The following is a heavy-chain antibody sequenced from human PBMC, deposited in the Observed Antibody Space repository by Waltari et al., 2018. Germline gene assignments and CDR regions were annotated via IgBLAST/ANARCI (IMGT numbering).Heavy chain of an antibody. CDR2: INPSGGST. CDR3: ALDTGALWMDV. D-gene: IGHD2-21*01. J-gene: IGHJ6*02. Sequence: QVQLVQSGAEVKKPGASVKISCKTSEYTFTSSYIHWVRQAPEQGLEWMGIINPSGGSTIYAQKFQGRVTMTRDTSTSTVYMELSSLRSEDTAVYYCALDTGALWMDVWGQGTTVTVSS. V-gene: IGHV1-46*01. CDR1: EYTFTSSY.